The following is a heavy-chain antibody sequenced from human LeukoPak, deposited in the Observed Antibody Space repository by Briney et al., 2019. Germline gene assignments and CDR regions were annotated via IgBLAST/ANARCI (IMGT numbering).Heavy chain of an antibody. Sequence: PGGSLRLSCAASGFTVSSNYMTWVRQAPGKGLEWVSVMYTLGNRYYADSVRGRFTISRDNSQNTLYLQMNSLRAEDTAVYYCARQSGSADYWGQGTLVTVSS. D-gene: IGHD1-26*01. V-gene: IGHV3-66*04. CDR1: GFTVSSNY. J-gene: IGHJ4*02. CDR3: ARQSGSADY. CDR2: MYTLGNR.